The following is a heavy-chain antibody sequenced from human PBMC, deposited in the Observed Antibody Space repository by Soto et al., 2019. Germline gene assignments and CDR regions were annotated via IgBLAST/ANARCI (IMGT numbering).Heavy chain of an antibody. CDR2: IFHGGDT. CDR1: GGCVSSTNW. D-gene: IGHD5-12*01. CDR3: ARDPVDGYAFFDS. J-gene: IGHJ5*02. Sequence: PSETLALTCAVSGGCVSSTNWWTWVRQPPGKGLEWIGEIFHGGDTNYNPSLKSRLIISIDKSRYQFSLRLNSVTAADTAVYWCARDPVDGYAFFDSWGQGALVT. V-gene: IGHV4-4*01.